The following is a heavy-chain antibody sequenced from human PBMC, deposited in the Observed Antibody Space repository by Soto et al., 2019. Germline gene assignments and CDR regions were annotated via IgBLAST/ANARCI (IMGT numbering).Heavy chain of an antibody. D-gene: IGHD5-12*01. CDR3: ARMGLRHYYYGMDV. CDR1: GFSLSTSGMC. CDR2: IDWDDDK. J-gene: IGHJ6*02. Sequence: ESGPTLVNPTQTLRLTCTFSGFSLSTSGMCVSWFRQPPGKALEGLALIDWDDDKYYSTSLKTRLTNSKDTSKNHVVLTMTNMDPVDTATYYCARMGLRHYYYGMDVWGQGTTVTVSS. V-gene: IGHV2-70*01.